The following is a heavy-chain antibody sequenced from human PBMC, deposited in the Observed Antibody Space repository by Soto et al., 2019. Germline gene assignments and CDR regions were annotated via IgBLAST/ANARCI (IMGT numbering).Heavy chain of an antibody. CDR3: AHERVAEMATGGYFDY. D-gene: IGHD5-12*01. J-gene: IGHJ4*02. V-gene: IGHV1-69*01. Sequence: QVQLVQSGAELKKPGSTLKVSCKSSGDTFSNSAFSWVRQAPGQGLEWGGGNVILFGTPDFAQEFRDRAAITADESTSTVYLELSRLRSEDTAIYYCAHERVAEMATGGYFDYWGQGTPVSVSS. CDR1: GDTFSNSA. CDR2: NVILFGTP.